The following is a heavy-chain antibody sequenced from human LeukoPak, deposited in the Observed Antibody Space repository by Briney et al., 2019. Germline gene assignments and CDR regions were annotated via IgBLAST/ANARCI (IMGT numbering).Heavy chain of an antibody. CDR3: ARALYYDILTGYQTHTYYFDY. CDR1: GFTFSDYT. D-gene: IGHD3-9*01. Sequence: GGSLRLSCAASGFTFSDYTMNWVRQAPGKGLEWVSTINDGGSNTHYADSVKGRFTISRDNARNSLYLQMSSLRAEDTAVYYCARALYYDILTGYQTHTYYFDYWGQGTLVTVSS. CDR2: INDGGSNT. J-gene: IGHJ4*02. V-gene: IGHV3-21*01.